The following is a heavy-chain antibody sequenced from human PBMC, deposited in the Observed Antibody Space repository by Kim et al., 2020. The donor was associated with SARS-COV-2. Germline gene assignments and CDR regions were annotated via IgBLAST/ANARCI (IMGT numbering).Heavy chain of an antibody. D-gene: IGHD3-10*01. CDR2: IIPIFGTA. J-gene: IGHJ6*02. Sequence: SVKVSCRASGVTFSNYAITWVRQAPGQGLEWMGGIIPIFGTAKYAQKFQGRVTITADESTRTAYMELNSLRSEDTAVYYCARFYYGSGTYYGEDVWGQGTTVTVS. CDR3: ARFYYGSGTYYGEDV. V-gene: IGHV1-69*13. CDR1: GVTFSNYA.